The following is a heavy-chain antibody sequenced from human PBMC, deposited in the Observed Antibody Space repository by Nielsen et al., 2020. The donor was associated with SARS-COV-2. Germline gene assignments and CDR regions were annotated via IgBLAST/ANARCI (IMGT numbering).Heavy chain of an antibody. CDR2: IRLDGSSP. D-gene: IGHD2-2*01. Sequence: GESLKISCAASGFFFSTYGMHWVRQAPGKGLEWVAVIRLDGSSPYYADSVKGRATISRDNSKNTLYLEMSSLRAGDTAVYYCARGRLGYCSPTSCYGFDWWGQGTLVTVSS. V-gene: IGHV3-33*01. CDR3: ARGRLGYCSPTSCYGFDW. J-gene: IGHJ4*02. CDR1: GFFFSTYG.